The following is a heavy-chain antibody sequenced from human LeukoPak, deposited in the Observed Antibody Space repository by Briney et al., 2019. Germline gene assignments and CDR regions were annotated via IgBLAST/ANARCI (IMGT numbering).Heavy chain of an antibody. CDR1: GGSISSYY. Sequence: PSETLSLTCTVSGGSISSYYWSWIRQPPGKGLEWIGYIYYSGSTNYNPSLKSRVTISVDTSKNQFSLKLSSVTAADTAVYYRVGSGDLNWFDPWGQGTLVTVSS. CDR3: VGSGDLNWFDP. D-gene: IGHD3-10*01. J-gene: IGHJ5*02. V-gene: IGHV4-59*08. CDR2: IYYSGST.